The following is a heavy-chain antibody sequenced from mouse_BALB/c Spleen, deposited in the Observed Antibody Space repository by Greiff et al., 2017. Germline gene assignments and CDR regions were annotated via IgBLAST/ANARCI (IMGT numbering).Heavy chain of an antibody. J-gene: IGHJ4*01. CDR2: ISDGGSYT. CDR3: ARGQGLRNYYAMDY. Sequence: EVQVVESGGGLVKPGGSLKLSCAASGFTFSDYYMYWVRQTPEKRLEWVATISDGGSYTYYPDSVKGRFTISRDNAKNNLYLQMSSLKSEDTAMYYCARGQGLRNYYAMDYWGQGTSVTVSS. V-gene: IGHV5-4*02. CDR1: GFTFSDYY. D-gene: IGHD2-4*01.